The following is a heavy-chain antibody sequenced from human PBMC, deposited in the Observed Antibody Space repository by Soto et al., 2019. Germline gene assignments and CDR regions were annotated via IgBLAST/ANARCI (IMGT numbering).Heavy chain of an antibody. CDR1: SDSISSPYW. V-gene: IGHV4-4*02. CDR3: ARTGSTVDAFHI. Sequence: QVQLQESGPGLVKPSGTLSLTCAVSSDSISSPYWWTWVRQSPGTGLEWIGKIYHGGTTDYNPSLKSRVTISVDKSKNEFSLSLTSVTAADTAVYYCARTGSTVDAFHIWGQGTVVTVSS. CDR2: IYHGGTT. J-gene: IGHJ3*02.